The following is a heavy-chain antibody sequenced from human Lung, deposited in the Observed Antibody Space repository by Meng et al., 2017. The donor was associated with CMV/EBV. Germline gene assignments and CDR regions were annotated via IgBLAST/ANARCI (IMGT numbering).Heavy chain of an antibody. V-gene: IGHV3-9*01. Sequence: SXKISXAASGFTFDDYAMHWVRQAPGKGLEWVSGISWNSGSIGYADSVKGRFTISRDNAKNSLYLQMNSLRAEDTALYYCAKDIRGRTYYYYGMDVWGQGTTVTVSS. J-gene: IGHJ6*02. CDR1: GFTFDDYA. CDR2: ISWNSGSI. CDR3: AKDIRGRTYYYYGMDV.